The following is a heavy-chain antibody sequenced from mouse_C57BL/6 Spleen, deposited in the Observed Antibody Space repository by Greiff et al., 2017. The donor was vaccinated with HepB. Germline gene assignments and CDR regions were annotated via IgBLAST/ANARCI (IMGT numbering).Heavy chain of an antibody. CDR2: IDPETGGT. V-gene: IGHV1-15*01. CDR1: GYTFTDYE. CDR3: TRLSTIVRGYYAMDY. D-gene: IGHD2-5*01. J-gene: IGHJ4*01. Sequence: VQLQQSGAELVRPGASVTLSCKASGYTFTDYEMHWVKQTPVHGLEWIGAIDPETGGTAYNQKFKGKAILTADKSSSTAYMELRSLTSEDSAVYYCTRLSTIVRGYYAMDYWGQGTSVTVSS.